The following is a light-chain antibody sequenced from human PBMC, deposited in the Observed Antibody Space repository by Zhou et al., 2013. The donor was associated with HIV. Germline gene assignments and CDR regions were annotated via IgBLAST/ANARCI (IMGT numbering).Light chain of an antibody. J-gene: IGKJ2*03. V-gene: IGKV1-17*01. CDR2: GAS. Sequence: DIQMTQSPSSLSASVGDRVTVTCRASQGIRKDLGWYQQTPGKAPKRLIYGASNLETGVPSRFSGSGSGTEFSLTISSLQPDDFATYYCQQYNSHYSFGQGTKLEIK. CDR3: QQYNSHYS. CDR1: QGIRKD.